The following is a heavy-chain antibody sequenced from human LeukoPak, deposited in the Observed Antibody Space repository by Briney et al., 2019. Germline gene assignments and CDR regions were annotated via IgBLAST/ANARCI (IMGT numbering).Heavy chain of an antibody. V-gene: IGHV1-2*02. Sequence: GASVKVSCKASGYTFTGYYIHWVRQAPGQGLEWMGWINPNSGGTNYAQKFQGRVTMTRDTSISTAYMELSRLRSDDTAVYYCARVSVGATNYYYYYYYMDVWGKGTTVTVSS. J-gene: IGHJ6*03. D-gene: IGHD1-26*01. CDR3: ARVSVGATNYYYYYYYMDV. CDR1: GYTFTGYY. CDR2: INPNSGGT.